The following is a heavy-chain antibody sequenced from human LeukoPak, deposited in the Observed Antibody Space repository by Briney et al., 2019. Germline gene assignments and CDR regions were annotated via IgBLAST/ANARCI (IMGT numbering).Heavy chain of an antibody. D-gene: IGHD6-13*01. V-gene: IGHV3-30*02. CDR3: AKDGPSSSWGYFDY. J-gene: IGHJ4*02. CDR2: IRYDGIHR. Sequence: GGSLRLSCAASGFTFSSYGMHWVRQGPGKGLEWVAFIRYDGIHRYYADSVRGRFTISRGNSKNTLYLQMNSLRAEDTAVYYCAKDGPSSSWGYFDYWGQGTLVTVSS. CDR1: GFTFSSYG.